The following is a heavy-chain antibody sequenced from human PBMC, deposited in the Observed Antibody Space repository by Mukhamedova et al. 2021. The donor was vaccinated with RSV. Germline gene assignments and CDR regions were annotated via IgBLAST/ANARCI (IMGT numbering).Heavy chain of an antibody. J-gene: IGHJ4*02. CDR3: TRGGVGAIGDE. Sequence: YADSVRGRFVISRDNSKNTVYLQMNSLRAEDTAVYYCTRGGVGAIGDEWGQGTLVTVSS. D-gene: IGHD1-26*01. V-gene: IGHV3-53*01.